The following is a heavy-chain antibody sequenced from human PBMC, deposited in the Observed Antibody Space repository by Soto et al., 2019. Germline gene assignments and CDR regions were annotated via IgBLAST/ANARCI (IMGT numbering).Heavy chain of an antibody. CDR3: TTSPYSSAFDY. CDR1: GFTFGSAW. J-gene: IGHJ4*02. V-gene: IGHV3-15*07. Sequence: EVQLVESGGGLVKPGGSLRLSCAASGFTFGSAWMNWVRQAPGKGLEWVGRIKRKTDSGTTDYAAPVKGRFTISRDDSKNTLYLQMNSLKTEDTAVYYCTTSPYSSAFDYWGQGTLVTVSS. D-gene: IGHD6-19*01. CDR2: IKRKTDSGTT.